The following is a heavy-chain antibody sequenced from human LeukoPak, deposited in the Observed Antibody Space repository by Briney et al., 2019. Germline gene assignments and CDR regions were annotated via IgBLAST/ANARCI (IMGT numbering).Heavy chain of an antibody. Sequence: PGGSRRLSCAASGFTFSSYSMNWVRQAPGKGLEWVSSISSSSSYIYYADSVKGRFTISRDNSKNTLYLQMNSLRAEDTAVYYCAKIDIVATTWEPYFDYWGQGTLVTVSS. CDR1: GFTFSSYS. J-gene: IGHJ4*02. V-gene: IGHV3-21*04. D-gene: IGHD5-12*01. CDR2: ISSSSSYI. CDR3: AKIDIVATTWEPYFDY.